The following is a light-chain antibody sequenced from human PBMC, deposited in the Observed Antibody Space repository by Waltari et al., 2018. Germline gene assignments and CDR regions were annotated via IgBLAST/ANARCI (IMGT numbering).Light chain of an antibody. J-gene: IGKJ5*01. V-gene: IGKV1-33*01. CDR3: QQYDNLPIT. CDR1: QDISNY. CDR2: DAS. Sequence: IQMTQSPSSLSASVGDRVTLNCRASQDISNYLNLYQQKPGRAPKLLIYDASNLETGVPSRFSGSGSGTDFTFTISSLQPEDIATYYCQQYDNLPITFGQGTRLEIK.